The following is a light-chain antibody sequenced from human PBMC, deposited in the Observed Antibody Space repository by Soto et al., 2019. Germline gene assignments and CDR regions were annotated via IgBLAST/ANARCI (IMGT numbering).Light chain of an antibody. J-gene: IGKJ5*01. CDR1: QGVTTN. V-gene: IGKV3-15*01. Sequence: TQSPAALSVSPGERATLSCRAGQGVTTNFAWYQQKSGQSPRLLIYDVSIRATGVPARFSGTGSETDFTLTISGLQSEDSAVYFCQQYNNWPFSFGPGTRLEIK. CDR2: DVS. CDR3: QQYNNWPFS.